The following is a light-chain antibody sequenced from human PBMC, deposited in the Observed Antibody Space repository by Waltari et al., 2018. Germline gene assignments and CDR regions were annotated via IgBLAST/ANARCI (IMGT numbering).Light chain of an antibody. CDR1: QNISTH. CDR3: QQYNTWPS. J-gene: IGKJ3*01. Sequence: EIVMTQSPATLSVSPGERATLSCRASQNISTHLVWYQHNPGQAPRLLIYAASTRATGTPARFSGHGSGTEFTLTISSPQSEDFALYYCQQYNTWPSFGPGTKVDIK. CDR2: AAS. V-gene: IGKV3-15*01.